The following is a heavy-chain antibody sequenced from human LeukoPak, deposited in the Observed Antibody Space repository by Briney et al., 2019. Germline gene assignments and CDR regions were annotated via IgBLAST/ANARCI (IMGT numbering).Heavy chain of an antibody. V-gene: IGHV6-1*01. CDR3: ARDLVGHWGSHLGAFDI. D-gene: IGHD7-27*01. J-gene: IGHJ3*02. Sequence: SQTLSLTCAISGDSVSSNSAAWNWIRQSPSSGLEWLGRTYYRSKWYNDYAVSVKSRITINPDTSKNQFSLQLNSVTPEDTAVYYCARDLVGHWGSHLGAFDIWGQGTMATVS. CDR1: GDSVSSNSAA. CDR2: TYYRSKWYN.